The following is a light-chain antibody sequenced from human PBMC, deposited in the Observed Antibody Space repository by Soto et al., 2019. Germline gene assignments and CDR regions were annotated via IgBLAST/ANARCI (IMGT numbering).Light chain of an antibody. CDR2: SNN. CDR3: AAWDDSLNAL. J-gene: IGLJ3*02. V-gene: IGLV1-44*01. Sequence: QSVLTQPPSASGTPGQRVTICCSGSSSNIGSNTVNWYQQLPGTAPKLLIYSNNQRPSGVPDRFSGSKSGTSASLAISGLQSEDEADYYCAAWDDSLNALFGGGTKLTVL. CDR1: SSNIGSNT.